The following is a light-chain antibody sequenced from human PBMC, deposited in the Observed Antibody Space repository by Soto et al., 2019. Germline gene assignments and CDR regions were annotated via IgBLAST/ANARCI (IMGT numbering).Light chain of an antibody. J-gene: IGKJ5*01. V-gene: IGKV3-20*01. CDR3: QQQGSSPYT. CDR2: GAS. Sequence: EVVVTQWPGYLSLSIGERATLSWRASQSVMSNYLSWYQQKPGQPPRLLIYGASSRATGIPDRVSGMGSGTDFTLTISILENEDFAVYYGQQQGSSPYTFGQGTRLEIK. CDR1: QSVMSNY.